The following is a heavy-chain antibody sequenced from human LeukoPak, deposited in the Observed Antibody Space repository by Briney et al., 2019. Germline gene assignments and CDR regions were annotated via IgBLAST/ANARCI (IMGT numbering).Heavy chain of an antibody. J-gene: IGHJ5*02. CDR3: AKGIAAADFNWFDP. CDR2: ISGSGGST. D-gene: IGHD6-13*01. CDR1: GFTFSSYA. V-gene: IGHV3-23*01. Sequence: GGSPRLSCAASGFTFSSYAMSWVRQAPGKGLEWVSAISGSGGSTYYADSVKGRFTISRDNSKNTLYLQMNSLRAEDTAVYYCAKGIAAADFNWFDPWGQGTPVTVSS.